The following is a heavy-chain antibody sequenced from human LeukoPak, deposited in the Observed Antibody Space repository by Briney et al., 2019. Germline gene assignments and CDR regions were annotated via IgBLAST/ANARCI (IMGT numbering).Heavy chain of an antibody. J-gene: IGHJ5*02. V-gene: IGHV3-9*01. Sequence: GGSLRLSCAASGFTFDDYAMHWVRQAPGKGLEWVSGISWNSGRLAYADSVKGRSTISRDNAKKSLYLQMNSLRAEDTAFYYCAKDSTSFIGVGGNNWFDPWGQGTLVTVSS. CDR2: ISWNSGRL. D-gene: IGHD6-13*01. CDR3: AKDSTSFIGVGGNNWFDP. CDR1: GFTFDDYA.